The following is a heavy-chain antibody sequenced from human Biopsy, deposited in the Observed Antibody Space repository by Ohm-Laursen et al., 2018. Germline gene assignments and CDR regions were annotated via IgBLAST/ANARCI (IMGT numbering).Heavy chain of an antibody. D-gene: IGHD6-19*01. J-gene: IGHJ2*01. CDR2: IYSSGGS. V-gene: IGHV4-4*07. CDR1: GGSTNDYF. Sequence: SDTLSLTCGVSGGSTNDYFWSWIRQPAGETLEWIGRIYSSGGSSYNPSLKSRISMSMDTSSNQFSLTLTSVTAADTAVYYRARTPGKAVASRFLDLWGRGTLVTVSS. CDR3: ARTPGKAVASRFLDL.